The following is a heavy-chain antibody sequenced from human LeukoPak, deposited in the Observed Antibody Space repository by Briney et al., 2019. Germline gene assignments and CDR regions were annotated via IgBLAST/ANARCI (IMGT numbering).Heavy chain of an antibody. J-gene: IGHJ3*02. D-gene: IGHD4-17*01. CDR2: ISYTVTT. Sequence: SETLSLTCTVSGGSISSYSWGWIRQPPGKGLEWIGFISYTVTTDYNPSLKSRVTISVDTSKNEFSLKLSSVTAADTAVYYCARHLDYGDHQGAFDIWGQGTMVTVSS. CDR3: ARHLDYGDHQGAFDI. CDR1: GGSISSYS. V-gene: IGHV4-59*08.